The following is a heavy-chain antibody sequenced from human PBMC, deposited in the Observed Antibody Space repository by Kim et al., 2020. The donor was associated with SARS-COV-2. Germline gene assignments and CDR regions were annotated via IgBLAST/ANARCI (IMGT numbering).Heavy chain of an antibody. D-gene: IGHD3-9*01. V-gene: IGHV7-4-1*02. CDR2: INTNTGNP. Sequence: ASVKVSCKASGYTFTSYAMNWVRQAPGQGLEWMGWINTNTGNPTYAQGFTGRFVFSLDTSVSTAYLQISSLKAEDTAVYYCARGGDPTSDILTGYYNYYYGMDVWGQGTTVTVSS. CDR1: GYTFTSYA. J-gene: IGHJ6*02. CDR3: ARGGDPTSDILTGYYNYYYGMDV.